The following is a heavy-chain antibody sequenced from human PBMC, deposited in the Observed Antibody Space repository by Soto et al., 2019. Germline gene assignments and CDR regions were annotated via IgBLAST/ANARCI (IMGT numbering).Heavy chain of an antibody. CDR1: GFTFSSYA. CDR2: IRGCGGSK. V-gene: IGHV3-23*01. CDR3: AKEEYSSSSPFDY. Sequence: GGSLRLSCAASGFTFSSYAMSWVRQAPGKGLEWVSAIRGCGGSKYYADSVKGRFTISRDNSKNTLYLQMNSLRAEDTAVYYCAKEEYSSSSPFDYWGQGTLVTVSS. J-gene: IGHJ4*02. D-gene: IGHD6-6*01.